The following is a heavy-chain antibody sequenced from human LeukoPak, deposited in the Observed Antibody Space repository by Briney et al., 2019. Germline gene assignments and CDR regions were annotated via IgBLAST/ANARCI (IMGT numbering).Heavy chain of an antibody. Sequence: GGSLRLSCAASGFTFDNYAMHWVRQAPGKGLEWVSGISWNSGSIDYADSVKGRFTISRDNAKNSLYLQMNSLRVEDMALYYCVKALGTTDAFHIWGQGTMVTVSS. V-gene: IGHV3-9*03. D-gene: IGHD1-14*01. CDR3: VKALGTTDAFHI. CDR1: GFTFDNYA. CDR2: ISWNSGSI. J-gene: IGHJ3*02.